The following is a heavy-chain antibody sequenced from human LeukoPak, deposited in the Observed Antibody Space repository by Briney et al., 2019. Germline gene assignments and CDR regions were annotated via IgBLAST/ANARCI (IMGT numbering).Heavy chain of an antibody. CDR3: ARLGVSGSYGY. CDR1: GDSISSSNW. D-gene: IGHD1-26*01. Sequence: SGTLFLTCAVSGDSISSSNWWNWIRQPPGKGLEWIGSIYYSGSTYYNPSLKSRVTISVDTSRNQFSLKLSSVTAADTAVYYCARLGVSGSYGYWGQGTLVTVSS. CDR2: IYYSGST. J-gene: IGHJ4*02. V-gene: IGHV4-4*02.